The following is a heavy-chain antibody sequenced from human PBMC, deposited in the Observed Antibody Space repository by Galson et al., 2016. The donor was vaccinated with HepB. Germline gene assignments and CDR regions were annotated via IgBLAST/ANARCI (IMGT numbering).Heavy chain of an antibody. CDR3: ARQSKAVTVGWSSYYYGMDV. D-gene: IGHD4-11*01. Sequence: SETLSLTCTVSDGSIRSSSFSWGWIRQPPGKGLEWIGTVYRGSTYYNPSLKSRVTISVDTSKNQFSLKLSSVTAADTAMYYCARQSKAVTVGWSSYYYGMDVWGKGTTVIVSS. CDR2: VYRGST. CDR1: DGSIRSSSFS. J-gene: IGHJ6*04. V-gene: IGHV4-39*01.